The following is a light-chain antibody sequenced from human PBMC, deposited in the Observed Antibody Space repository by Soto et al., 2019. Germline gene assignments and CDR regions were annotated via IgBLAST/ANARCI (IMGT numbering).Light chain of an antibody. CDR2: DAS. J-gene: IGKJ4*02. CDR1: QSVSNY. V-gene: IGKV3-11*01. Sequence: EIELTQSPATLSLSPGDRATLSCRASQSVSNYLAWYQQKPGQAPRLLISDASNTATGSPARFSGSGSGADLTPTISSLEPEDFVISYCQQRSSWYLTFGGGTKVEI. CDR3: QQRSSWYLT.